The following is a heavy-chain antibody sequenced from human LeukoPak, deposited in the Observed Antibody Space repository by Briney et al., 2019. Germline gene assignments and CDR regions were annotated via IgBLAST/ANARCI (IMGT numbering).Heavy chain of an antibody. CDR1: GGSFSGYY. J-gene: IGHJ4*02. D-gene: IGHD6-13*01. CDR2: INHSGST. Sequence: SETLSLTCAVYGGSFSGYYWSWIRQPPGKGLEWIGEINHSGSTNYNPSLKSRVTISVDTSKNQFSLKLSSVTAADTAVYYCARTIAAAGTPLMDYWGQGTLVAVSS. CDR3: ARTIAAAGTPLMDY. V-gene: IGHV4-34*01.